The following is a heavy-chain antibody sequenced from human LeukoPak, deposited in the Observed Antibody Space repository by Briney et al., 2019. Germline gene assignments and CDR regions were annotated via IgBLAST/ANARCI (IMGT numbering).Heavy chain of an antibody. Sequence: AGGSLRLSCAASGFTFDDYGMSRVRHAPGKGLEWVSGINWNGGSTGYADSVKGRFTISRDNAKNSLYLQMNSLRAEDTALYYCARVLGGNRRSGRYFDYWGQGTLVTVSS. D-gene: IGHD4-23*01. CDR3: ARVLGGNRRSGRYFDY. V-gene: IGHV3-20*04. J-gene: IGHJ4*02. CDR1: GFTFDDYG. CDR2: INWNGGST.